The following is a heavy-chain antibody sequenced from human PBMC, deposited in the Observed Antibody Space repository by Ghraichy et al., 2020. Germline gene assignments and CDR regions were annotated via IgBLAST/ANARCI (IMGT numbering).Heavy chain of an antibody. V-gene: IGHV3-66*01. CDR2: IYTGDYT. Sequence: GGPLRLSCEASGFTISSNYMSWVRQAPGKGLEWVSLIYTGDYTFYADSVKGRFTISRDNSKNTLFLQMDSLRAEDTAVYYCARDREEGGTDYWGQGTLVTVSS. CDR3: ARDREEGGTDY. J-gene: IGHJ4*02. D-gene: IGHD1-26*01. CDR1: GFTISSNY.